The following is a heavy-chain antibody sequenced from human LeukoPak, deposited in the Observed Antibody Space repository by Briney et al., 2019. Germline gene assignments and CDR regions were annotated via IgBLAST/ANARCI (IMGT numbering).Heavy chain of an antibody. CDR2: TNLHGTAV. V-gene: IGHV3-74*01. D-gene: IGHD3-16*01. Sequence: GGSLRLSCAVSGLSFSNYWMHWVRQAPGKGLVWVARTNLHGTAVDYADSVKGRFTISRDNAKNTLFLRMNSLRAEDTAVYYCASAYTYVRLGDHWGQGTLVTVSS. CDR1: GLSFSNYW. CDR3: ASAYTYVRLGDH. J-gene: IGHJ4*02.